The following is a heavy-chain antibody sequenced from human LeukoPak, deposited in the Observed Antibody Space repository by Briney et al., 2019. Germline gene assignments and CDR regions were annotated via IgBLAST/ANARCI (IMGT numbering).Heavy chain of an antibody. CDR3: ARLAAAGTRIDY. V-gene: IGHV1-8*03. CDR1: GGTFSSYA. Sequence: ASVKVSCKASGGTFSSYAINWVRQATGRGLEWMGWMNPNSGNTGYAQKFQGRVTITRNTSISTAYMELSSLRSEDTAVYYCARLAAAGTRIDYWGQGTLVTVSS. D-gene: IGHD6-13*01. J-gene: IGHJ4*02. CDR2: MNPNSGNT.